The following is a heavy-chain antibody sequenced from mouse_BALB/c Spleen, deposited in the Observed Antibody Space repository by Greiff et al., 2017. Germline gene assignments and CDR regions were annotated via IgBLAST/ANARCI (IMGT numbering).Heavy chain of an antibody. Sequence: EVKLMESGGGLVQPGGSRKLSCAASGFTFSSFGMHWVRQAPEKGLEWVAYISSGSSTIYYADTVKGRFTISRDNPKNTLFLQMTSLRSEDTAMYYCARCGYDGWYFDVWGAGTTVTVSS. J-gene: IGHJ1*01. CDR1: GFTFSSFG. V-gene: IGHV5-17*02. CDR2: ISSGSSTI. CDR3: ARCGYDGWYFDV. D-gene: IGHD2-2*01.